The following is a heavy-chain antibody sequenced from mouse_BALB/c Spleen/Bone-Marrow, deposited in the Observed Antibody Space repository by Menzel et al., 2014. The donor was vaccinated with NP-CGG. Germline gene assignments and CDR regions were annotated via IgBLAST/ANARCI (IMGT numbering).Heavy chain of an antibody. CDR3: ARHWDYDYGFAY. J-gene: IGHJ3*01. D-gene: IGHD2-4*01. Sequence: QVQLQQSGPGLVAPSQSLSITCTVSGSSLTDYGVSWIRQPLGKGLEWLGVLWGGGTTYYNSTLKSRLSISRDNSEGQVFLKMNSLQTDDTAIYYCARHWDYDYGFAYWGQGILVTVSA. CDR1: GSSLTDYG. V-gene: IGHV2-6-5*01. CDR2: LWGGGTT.